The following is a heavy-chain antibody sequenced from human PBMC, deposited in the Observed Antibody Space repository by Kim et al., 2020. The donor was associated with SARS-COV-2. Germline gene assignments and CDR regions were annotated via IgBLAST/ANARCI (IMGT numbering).Heavy chain of an antibody. D-gene: IGHD6-19*01. Sequence: ADSVKGRFTISRDNAKNSLYLQMNSLRAEDTAVYYCARDLLVEQWLVRDYWGQGTLVTVSS. J-gene: IGHJ4*02. CDR3: ARDLLVEQWLVRDY. V-gene: IGHV3-48*03.